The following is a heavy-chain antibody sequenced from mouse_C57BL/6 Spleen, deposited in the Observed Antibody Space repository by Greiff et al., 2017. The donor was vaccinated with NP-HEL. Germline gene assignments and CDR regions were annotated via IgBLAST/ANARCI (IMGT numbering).Heavy chain of an antibody. Sequence: QVQLQQPGAELVRPGPSVKLSCKASGYTFTSYWMHWVKQRPGQGLEWIGVIDPSDSYTNYNQKFKGKATLTVDTSSSTAYMQLSRLTSEDSAVYYCAREGGFYFDYWGQGTTLTVSS. CDR1: GYTFTSYW. CDR2: IDPSDSYT. J-gene: IGHJ2*01. V-gene: IGHV1-59*01. CDR3: AREGGFYFDY. D-gene: IGHD1-1*02.